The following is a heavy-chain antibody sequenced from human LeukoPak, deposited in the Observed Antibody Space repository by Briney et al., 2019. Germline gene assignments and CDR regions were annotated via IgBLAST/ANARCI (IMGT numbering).Heavy chain of an antibody. V-gene: IGHV4-59*04. D-gene: IGHD1/OR15-1a*01. J-gene: IGHJ6*03. CDR1: GGSISSYY. Sequence: SETLSLTCTVSGGSISSYYWGWIRQPPGKGLEWLGTIYHSGSTYYNPSLKSRITMSIDTSKKQFSLKLSSVTAADTAVYYCARTPTTNYYYYYMDVWGKGTTVTISS. CDR3: ARTPTTNYYYYYMDV. CDR2: IYHSGST.